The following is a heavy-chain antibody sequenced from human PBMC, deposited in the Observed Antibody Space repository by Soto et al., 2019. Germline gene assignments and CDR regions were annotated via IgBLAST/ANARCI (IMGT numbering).Heavy chain of an antibody. CDR2: INPNGGVT. D-gene: IGHD1-26*01. CDR3: ARESGGVSGIVDYYYSDMDV. CDR1: GDTFNDYY. V-gene: IGHV1-2*04. J-gene: IGHJ6*03. Sequence: QVQLVQSGAEVKKPGASVTVSCRSSGDTFNDYYIHWVRQAPGQGLEWMGWINPNGGVTKYAQKFQGWVSMTRDTSIRTVYMQLTRLRSDDTAAYYCARESGGVSGIVDYYYSDMDVWCTGTGVTV.